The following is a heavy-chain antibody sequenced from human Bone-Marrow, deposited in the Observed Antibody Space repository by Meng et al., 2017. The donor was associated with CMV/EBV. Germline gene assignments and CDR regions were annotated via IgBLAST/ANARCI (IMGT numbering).Heavy chain of an antibody. CDR3: AKDIRHCTSTSCDRLFFFDS. Sequence: GESLKISCAASGFSFSYYSMHWVRQTPGKGLEWVSFIHNDGNHTYDAESVKGRFTISRDNSKNKVYLQMISLRPEDTAVYYCAKDIRHCTSTSCDRLFFFDSWGQGTLVTVPS. J-gene: IGHJ4*02. D-gene: IGHD2-2*01. CDR1: GFSFSYYS. CDR2: IHNDGNHT. V-gene: IGHV3-30*02.